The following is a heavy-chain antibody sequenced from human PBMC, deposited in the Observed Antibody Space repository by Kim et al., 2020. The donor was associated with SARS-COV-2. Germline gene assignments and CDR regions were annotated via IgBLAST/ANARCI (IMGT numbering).Heavy chain of an antibody. Sequence: GGSLRLSCAASGFSVSNTAMNWVRQAPGKGLEWVAAISGHGRDTYYGDSVKGRLTISRDTSMNALYLQMSSLRPGDTAIYYCAKDIWDYSGMDAWGQGTT. CDR3: AKDIWDYSGMDA. D-gene: IGHD3-16*01. V-gene: IGHV3-23*01. CDR2: ISGHGRDT. J-gene: IGHJ6*02. CDR1: GFSVSNTA.